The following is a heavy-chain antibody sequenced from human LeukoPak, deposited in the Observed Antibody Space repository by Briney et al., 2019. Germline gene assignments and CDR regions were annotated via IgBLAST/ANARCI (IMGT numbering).Heavy chain of an antibody. CDR3: ARSYYYDYRQIDY. V-gene: IGHV4-39*01. CDR1: GDSISTSSYY. D-gene: IGHD3-22*01. CDR2: IYYSGNT. J-gene: IGHJ4*02. Sequence: PSETLSLTCTVSGDSISTSSYYWGWIRQPPGKGLEWLGSIYYSGNTYYNLSLKSRVTISVDTSKNQFSLNLYSETAAYTAVFYCARSYYYDYRQIDYWGQGTLVTVSS.